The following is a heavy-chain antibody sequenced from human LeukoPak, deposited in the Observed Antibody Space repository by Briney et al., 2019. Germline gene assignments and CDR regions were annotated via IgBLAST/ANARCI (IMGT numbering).Heavy chain of an antibody. CDR1: GFTFSSYE. J-gene: IGHJ6*03. V-gene: IGHV3-48*03. CDR2: ISSSGSTI. CDR3: ARDGDYKPYYYCYYMDV. Sequence: SGGSLRLSCAASGFTFSSYEMNWVRQAPGKGLEWVSYISSSGSTIYYADSVKGRFTISRDNSKNTLYLQMNSLRAEDTAVYYCARDGDYKPYYYCYYMDVWGKGTTVTISS. D-gene: IGHD4-17*01.